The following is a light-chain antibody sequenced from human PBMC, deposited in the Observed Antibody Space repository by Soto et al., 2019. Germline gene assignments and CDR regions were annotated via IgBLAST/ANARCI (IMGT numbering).Light chain of an antibody. V-gene: IGLV2-14*03. CDR1: SRDIGFYNY. CDR2: DVS. CDR3: QSYDTSLSVYVV. Sequence: QSALTQPASVSGSPGQSLTISCTGTSRDIGFYNYVSWYQQYPGNAPKLIIFDVSNRPSGVSGRFSGSKSGNTASLTISGLQAEDEADYYCQSYDTSLSVYVVFGGGTKLTVL. J-gene: IGLJ2*01.